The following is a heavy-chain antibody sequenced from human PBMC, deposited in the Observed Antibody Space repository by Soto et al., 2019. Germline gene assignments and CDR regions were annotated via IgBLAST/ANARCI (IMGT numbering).Heavy chain of an antibody. CDR3: AGGGHAGAGIYYLGD. CDR1: GLTFSTYW. D-gene: IGHD3-10*01. V-gene: IGHV3-74*01. J-gene: IGHJ4*02. CDR2: MKGDGSIT. Sequence: EVQLVESGGGLVQSGGSLRLSCTASGLTFSTYWMHWVRQVPGKGLEWLSRMKGDGSITNYADSVWGRFTISRDNAKNTLYLQLNSLRDEDTAVYYCAGGGHAGAGIYYLGDWGQGTLVTVSS.